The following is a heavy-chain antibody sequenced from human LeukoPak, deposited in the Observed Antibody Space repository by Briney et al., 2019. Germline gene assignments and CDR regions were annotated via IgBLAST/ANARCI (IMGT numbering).Heavy chain of an antibody. V-gene: IGHV3-48*02. J-gene: IGHJ4*02. CDR1: GFTFSSYS. CDR2: ISSSSSTI. D-gene: IGHD6-19*01. Sequence: PGGSLRLSCAASGFTFSSYSMNWVRQAPGKGLEWVSYISSSSSTIYYADSVKGRFTISRDNAKNSLYLQMNSLRDEDTAVYYCAKEVTRPNRAVAGLNYWGQGTLVTVSS. CDR3: AKEVTRPNRAVAGLNY.